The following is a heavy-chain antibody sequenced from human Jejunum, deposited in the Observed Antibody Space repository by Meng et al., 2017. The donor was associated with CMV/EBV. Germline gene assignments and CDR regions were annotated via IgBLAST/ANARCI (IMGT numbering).Heavy chain of an antibody. V-gene: IGHV3-7*01. D-gene: IGHD2-21*01. J-gene: IGHJ6*02. CDR2: IKQDGSER. CDR3: ARQKCGGDCDMDV. Sequence: SDFPFSSYWMNWFRQVPGKGLEWVANIKQDGSERYYVESVKGRFTISRNNARNSLFLQMDGLRAEDTAVYYCARQKCGGDCDMDVWGQGTTGTVSS. CDR1: DFPFSSYW.